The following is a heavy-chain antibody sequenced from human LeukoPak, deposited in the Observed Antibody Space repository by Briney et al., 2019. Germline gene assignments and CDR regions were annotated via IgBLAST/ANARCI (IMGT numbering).Heavy chain of an antibody. V-gene: IGHV3-23*01. J-gene: IGHJ6*02. D-gene: IGHD3-16*01. CDR3: ASERPGEDGMDV. CDR1: GFTFSSYA. CDR2: ISGGGGST. Sequence: GGSLRLSCAASGFTFSSYAMSWVRQAPGKGLEWVSDISGGGGSTFYADSVKGRFTISRDNSKNTLYLQMNSLRAEDTAVYYCASERPGEDGMDVWGQGTTVTVSS.